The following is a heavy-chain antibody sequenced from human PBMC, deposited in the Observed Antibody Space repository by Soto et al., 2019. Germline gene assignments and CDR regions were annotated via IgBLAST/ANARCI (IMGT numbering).Heavy chain of an antibody. V-gene: IGHV3-30-3*01. CDR1: GFTFSSYA. D-gene: IGHD5-18*01. Sequence: QVQLVESGGGVVQPGRSLRLSCAASGFTFSSYAMHWVRQAPGKGLEWVAVISYDGSNKYYADSVKGRFTISRDNSKNTLYLQMNSLRAEDTAVYYCWLRGYSYGAPVTSFFRGYYGMDVWGQGTTVTVSS. J-gene: IGHJ6*02. CDR2: ISYDGSNK. CDR3: WLRGYSYGAPVTSFFRGYYGMDV.